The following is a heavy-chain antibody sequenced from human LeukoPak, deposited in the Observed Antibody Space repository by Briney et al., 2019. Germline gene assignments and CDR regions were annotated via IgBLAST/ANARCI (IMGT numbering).Heavy chain of an antibody. CDR1: GFMFSNYG. Sequence: PGGSLRLSCAASGFMFSNYGIHWVRQAPGKGLEWVAVISYDGSNKYYADSVKGRFTISRDNSKNTLYLQMGSLRAEDMAVYYCARDPGYSYGYGGYFDYWGQGTLVTVSS. J-gene: IGHJ4*02. V-gene: IGHV3-30*03. CDR2: ISYDGSNK. D-gene: IGHD5-18*01. CDR3: ARDPGYSYGYGGYFDY.